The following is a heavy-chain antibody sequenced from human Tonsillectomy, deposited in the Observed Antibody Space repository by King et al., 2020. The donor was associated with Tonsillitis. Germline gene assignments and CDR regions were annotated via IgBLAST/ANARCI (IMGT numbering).Heavy chain of an antibody. Sequence: VQLVESGGDLVQPGGSLRLSCAASGFTFSSFAMSWVRQAPGKGLEWVSTISGIGGDTYYAASVKGRFTISRDNSNNTLSLQMNSLGAEDTAVYYCAKDLPDGSGWYRDFFDYWGQGTLVTVSS. CDR2: ISGIGGDT. J-gene: IGHJ4*02. CDR1: GFTFSSFA. D-gene: IGHD6-19*01. CDR3: AKDLPDGSGWYRDFFDY. V-gene: IGHV3-23*04.